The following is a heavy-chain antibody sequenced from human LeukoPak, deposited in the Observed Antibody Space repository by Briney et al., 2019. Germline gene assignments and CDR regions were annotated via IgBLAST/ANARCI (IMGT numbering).Heavy chain of an antibody. J-gene: IGHJ4*02. V-gene: IGHV4-39*01. CDR1: GGSISSSSYY. CDR2: IYYSGST. CDR3: ASGGGYPNR. D-gene: IGHD5-12*01. Sequence: SETLSLTCTVSGGSISSSSYYWGWIRQPPGKGLEWIGSIYYSGSTYYSPSLKSRVTISLDKSQNQFSLTLSSVTAADTAVYDCASGGGYPNRWGQGTLVTVSS.